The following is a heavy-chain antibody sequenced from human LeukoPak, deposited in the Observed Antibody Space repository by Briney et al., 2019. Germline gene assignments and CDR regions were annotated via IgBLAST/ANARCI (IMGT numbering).Heavy chain of an antibody. V-gene: IGHV3-48*04. CDR1: GFTFNTYS. CDR2: ISSGSGAM. CDR3: ARGYYYDGRGY. J-gene: IGHJ4*02. Sequence: GGSLRLSCVASGFTFNTYSMNWVRQAPGKGLEWISYISSGSGAMYYADSVQGRFTISRDNAKNSLFLQMNSLRAEDTALYYCARGYYYDGRGYWGQGTLVTVSS. D-gene: IGHD3-22*01.